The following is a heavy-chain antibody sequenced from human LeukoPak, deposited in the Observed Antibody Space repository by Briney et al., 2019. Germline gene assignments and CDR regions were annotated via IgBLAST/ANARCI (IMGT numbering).Heavy chain of an antibody. Sequence: SETLSLTCSVSGDPISSYYWSWIRQPPGKGLEWIGYIYYSGSTNYNASLKSRVTISVDTSKNQFSLKLSSVTAADTAVYYCARFYGSGSYYYYYFDSWGQGTLVTVSS. CDR3: ARFYGSGSYYYYYFDS. D-gene: IGHD3-10*01. CDR2: IYYSGST. CDR1: GDPISSYY. J-gene: IGHJ4*02. V-gene: IGHV4-59*01.